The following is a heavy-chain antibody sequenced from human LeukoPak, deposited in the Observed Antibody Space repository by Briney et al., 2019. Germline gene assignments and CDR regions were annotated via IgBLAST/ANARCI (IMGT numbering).Heavy chain of an antibody. Sequence: SGPTLVKPTQTLTLTCTFSGFSLSTSGVGVGRIRQPPGKALEWLALMYRDDDKRYSLSLKSRLTITKDTSKNQVVLTMTNMDPVDAATYYCVHRCQYCGGDCYPVFDYWGQGTLVTVSS. D-gene: IGHD2-21*02. V-gene: IGHV2-5*02. J-gene: IGHJ4*02. CDR2: MYRDDDK. CDR1: GFSLSTSGVG. CDR3: VHRCQYCGGDCYPVFDY.